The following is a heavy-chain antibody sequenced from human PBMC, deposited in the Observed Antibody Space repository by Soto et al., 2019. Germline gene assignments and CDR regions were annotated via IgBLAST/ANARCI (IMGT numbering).Heavy chain of an antibody. Sequence: ASVKVSCKASGYTFTSYYMHWVRQAPGQGLEWMGIINPSGGSTSYAQKFQGRVTMTRDTSTSTVYMELSSLRSEDTAVYDCARELQGVRRWGTNWFDPWRQRTLVPVPS. D-gene: IGHD3-16*01. CDR1: GYTFTSYY. V-gene: IGHV1-46*01. J-gene: IGHJ5*02. CDR2: INPSGGST. CDR3: ARELQGVRRWGTNWFDP.